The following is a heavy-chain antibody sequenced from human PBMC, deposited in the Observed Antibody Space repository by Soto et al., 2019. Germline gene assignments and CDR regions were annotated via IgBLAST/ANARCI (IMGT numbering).Heavy chain of an antibody. CDR3: ARWYSSSGYYYYGMDV. CDR1: GYSFTSYW. Sequence: PGESLKISCKGSGYSFTSYWIGWVRQMPGKGLEWMGIIYPGDSDTRYSPSFQGQVTISADKSISTAYLQWSSLKASDTAMYYCARWYSSSGYYYYGMDVWGQGTTVTVSS. CDR2: IYPGDSDT. D-gene: IGHD6-6*01. J-gene: IGHJ6*02. V-gene: IGHV5-51*01.